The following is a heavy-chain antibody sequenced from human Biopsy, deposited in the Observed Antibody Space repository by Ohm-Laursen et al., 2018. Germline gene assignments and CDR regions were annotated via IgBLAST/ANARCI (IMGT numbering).Heavy chain of an antibody. CDR3: ARGRNPVWFGEDLDY. J-gene: IGHJ4*02. V-gene: IGHV1-8*01. Sequence: ASVKVSCKASGYTFTSYEINWVRQATGQGLEWMGWMNPNSGNTGYAQKFQGRVTMTRNTSISTAYMEVSSLRSEDTAVYYCARGRNPVWFGEDLDYWGQGTLVTVPS. CDR1: GYTFTSYE. CDR2: MNPNSGNT. D-gene: IGHD3-10*01.